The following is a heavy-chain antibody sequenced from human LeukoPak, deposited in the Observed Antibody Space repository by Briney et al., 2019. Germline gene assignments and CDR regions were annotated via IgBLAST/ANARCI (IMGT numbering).Heavy chain of an antibody. Sequence: SETLSLTCTVSGGSISSGDYYWSWIRQPPGKGLEWIGEINHRGSSYYTPSPKSRVTISIDSSKYQFSLKLTSVTAADTAVYYCARGLYYYGSGTSLEYFFDYWGQGPLVTVSS. D-gene: IGHD3-10*01. J-gene: IGHJ4*02. CDR1: GGSISSGDYY. CDR3: ARGLYYYGSGTSLEYFFDY. CDR2: INHRGSS. V-gene: IGHV4-39*07.